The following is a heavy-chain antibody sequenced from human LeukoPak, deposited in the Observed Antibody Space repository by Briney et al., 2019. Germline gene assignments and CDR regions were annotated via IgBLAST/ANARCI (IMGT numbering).Heavy chain of an antibody. V-gene: IGHV3-66*02. CDR2: IYSGGST. CDR3: ARSWDARLNFDY. D-gene: IGHD1-26*01. Sequence: GGSLRLSCAASGFIVSSNYMNWVRQAPGKGLEWVSVIYSGGSTYYADSVKGRLTISRDNSKNTLYLQTNSLRAEDTAVYYCARSWDARLNFDYWGQGTLVTVSS. J-gene: IGHJ4*02. CDR1: GFIVSSNY.